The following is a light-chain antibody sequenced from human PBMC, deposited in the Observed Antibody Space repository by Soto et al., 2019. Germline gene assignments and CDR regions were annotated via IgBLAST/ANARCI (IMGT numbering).Light chain of an antibody. CDR2: GAS. V-gene: IGKV3-15*01. J-gene: IGKJ2*01. Sequence: EIVMTQSPATLSVSPGKRATLSCRASQSVSSNLAWYQQKPGQAPRLIIFGASTRATGVPARFSGSGSGTEFTLTISSLQPEDFAVYYCQQYNNWLLYTFGQGTKLEIK. CDR1: QSVSSN. CDR3: QQYNNWLLYT.